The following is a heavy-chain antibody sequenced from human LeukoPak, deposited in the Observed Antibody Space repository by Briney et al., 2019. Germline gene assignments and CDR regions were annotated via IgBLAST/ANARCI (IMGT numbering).Heavy chain of an antibody. CDR3: ARTPYYYDSSGFSYYFDY. Sequence: SETLSLTCTVSGGSISSSSYNWGWIRQPPGKGLEWIGSFDNSGSTYYNPSLKSRVTISVDTSKDQFSLKLSSVTAADTAVYYCARTPYYYDSSGFSYYFDYWGQGTLVTISS. V-gene: IGHV4-39*01. D-gene: IGHD3-22*01. CDR2: FDNSGST. CDR1: GGSISSSSYN. J-gene: IGHJ4*02.